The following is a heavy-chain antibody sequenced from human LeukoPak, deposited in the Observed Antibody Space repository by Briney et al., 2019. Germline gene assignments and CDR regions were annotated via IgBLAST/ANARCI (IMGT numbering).Heavy chain of an antibody. CDR2: INHSGST. Sequence: SETLSLTCAVYGGSFSGYYWSGLRQPPGKGREWRGEINHSGSTNYNPSLKSRVTISVETSKNQFSLKLSSVTAADTAVYYCARGGLRYFDWLLQEFDYWGQGTLVTVSS. CDR3: ARGGLRYFDWLLQEFDY. CDR1: GGSFSGYY. V-gene: IGHV4-34*01. D-gene: IGHD3-9*01. J-gene: IGHJ4*02.